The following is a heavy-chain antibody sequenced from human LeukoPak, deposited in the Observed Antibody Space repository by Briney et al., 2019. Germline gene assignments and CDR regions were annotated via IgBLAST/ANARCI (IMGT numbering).Heavy chain of an antibody. CDR2: ISGSGGST. Sequence: GGSLRLSCAASGFTFSSYAMSWVRQAPGKGLEWVSAISGSGGSTYYADSVKGRFTISRDNSKNTLYLQMNSLRAEDTAVYYCAKDLSRITIFGVVVPQFDYWGQGTLVTVSS. CDR3: AKDLSRITIFGVVVPQFDY. J-gene: IGHJ4*02. CDR1: GFTFSSYA. D-gene: IGHD3-3*01. V-gene: IGHV3-23*01.